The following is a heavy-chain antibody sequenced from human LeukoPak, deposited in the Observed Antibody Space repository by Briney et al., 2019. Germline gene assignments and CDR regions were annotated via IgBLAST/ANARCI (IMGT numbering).Heavy chain of an antibody. CDR1: GGSISSSSYY. Sequence: SETLSLTCTVSGGSISSSSYYWGWIRQPPGKGLEWIGSIYYSGSTYYNPSLKSRVTISVDTSKNQFSLKLRSVTAADTAVYYCVKGKDAAMTWGQGTLVTISS. V-gene: IGHV4-39*07. J-gene: IGHJ4*02. CDR3: VKGKDAAMT. D-gene: IGHD5-18*01. CDR2: IYYSGST.